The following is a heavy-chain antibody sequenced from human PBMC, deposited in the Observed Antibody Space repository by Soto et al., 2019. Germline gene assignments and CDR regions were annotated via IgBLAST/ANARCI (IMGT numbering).Heavy chain of an antibody. D-gene: IGHD2-15*01. Sequence: GGSLRLSCAASGFTFSSYAMSWVRQAPGKGLEWVSAISGSGGSTYYADSVKGRFTISRDNSKNTLYLQMNSLRAEDTAVYYCAKAPIGYCSGGSCPTYNWFDPWGQGTLVTVSS. J-gene: IGHJ5*02. CDR2: ISGSGGST. CDR1: GFTFSSYA. V-gene: IGHV3-23*01. CDR3: AKAPIGYCSGGSCPTYNWFDP.